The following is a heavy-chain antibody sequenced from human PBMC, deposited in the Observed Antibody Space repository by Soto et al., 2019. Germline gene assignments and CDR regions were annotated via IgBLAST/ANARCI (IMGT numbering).Heavy chain of an antibody. Sequence: QVQLVESGGGVVQPGGSLRLSCAASGFIFSGYAMHWVRQAPGKGLEWVAVISYDGNTQYYADSVKGRFTVSRDNSNNILYVEMSNLRDDDTAMYYCAKETNAYEINFWGQGTLVTVSP. V-gene: IGHV3-30-3*01. D-gene: IGHD3-9*01. CDR2: ISYDGNTQ. CDR1: GFIFSGYA. J-gene: IGHJ4*02. CDR3: AKETNAYEINF.